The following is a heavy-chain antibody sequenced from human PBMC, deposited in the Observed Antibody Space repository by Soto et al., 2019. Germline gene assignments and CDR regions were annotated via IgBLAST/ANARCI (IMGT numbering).Heavy chain of an antibody. CDR3: SSSDSLPFYYGMDV. D-gene: IGHD3-22*01. V-gene: IGHV3-49*04. CDR2: IRSKAYGGTT. J-gene: IGHJ6*02. Sequence: HPVGSLRLSCTASGFTFGDYAMSWVRQAPGKGLEWVGFIRSKAYGGTTEYATSVKGRFTISRDDSKSIAYLQMNSLKTEDTAVYYCSSSDSLPFYYGMDVWGQGTTVTVSS. CDR1: GFTFGDYA.